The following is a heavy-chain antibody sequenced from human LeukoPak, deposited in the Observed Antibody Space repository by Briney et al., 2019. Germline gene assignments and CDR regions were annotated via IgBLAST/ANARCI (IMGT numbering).Heavy chain of an antibody. Sequence: PRGSLRLSCAASGFTFSNYWMHWVRQAPGKGLVWVSRINSDMSSTNYADSVKGRFTISRDNAKNTLYLQMNSLRAEDTAVYYCARDIAVSGNYFDYWGQGTLVTVSS. V-gene: IGHV3-74*01. CDR2: INSDMSST. D-gene: IGHD6-19*01. J-gene: IGHJ4*02. CDR1: GFTFSNYW. CDR3: ARDIAVSGNYFDY.